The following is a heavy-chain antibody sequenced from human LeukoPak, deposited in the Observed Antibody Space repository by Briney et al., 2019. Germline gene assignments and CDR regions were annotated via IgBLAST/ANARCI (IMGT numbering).Heavy chain of an antibody. CDR3: ASNFDILTGYYNNDGFDI. J-gene: IGHJ3*02. D-gene: IGHD3-9*01. V-gene: IGHV1-2*02. Sequence: GASVKVSCKASGYTFTGYYILWVRQAPGQGLEWMGWINPNSGGTNYEQKFQGRVTMTRDTSITTAYMELSRLRPDDTAVYYCASNFDILTGYYNNDGFDIWGQGTMVTVSS. CDR1: GYTFTGYY. CDR2: INPNSGGT.